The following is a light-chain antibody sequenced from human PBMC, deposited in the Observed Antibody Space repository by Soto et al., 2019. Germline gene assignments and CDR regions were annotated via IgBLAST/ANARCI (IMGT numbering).Light chain of an antibody. J-gene: IGLJ2*01. CDR3: ASFTRSVTVV. CDR1: SSDVDGYNY. CDR2: DVN. V-gene: IGLV2-14*03. Sequence: QSALTQPASVSGSPGQSMTISCAGTSSDVDGYNYVSWYQQHPGKVPRLIISDVNKRPSGVSDRFSGSKSCNTASLTISGLQAEDEADYYCASFTRSVTVVFGGGTQLTVL.